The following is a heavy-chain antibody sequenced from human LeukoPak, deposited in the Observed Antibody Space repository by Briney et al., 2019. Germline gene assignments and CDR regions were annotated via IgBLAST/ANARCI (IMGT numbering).Heavy chain of an antibody. CDR1: GYTFIGYY. V-gene: IGHV1-2*02. D-gene: IGHD2-2*01. CDR3: ARDGGRYQLLHWFDP. Sequence: ASVKVSCKASGYTFIGYYIHWVRQAPGQGLEWMGWINPNSGGTNYAQKFQGRVTMARDTSISTAYMELSRLRSDDTAVYYCARDGGRYQLLHWFDPWGQGTLVTVSS. J-gene: IGHJ5*02. CDR2: INPNSGGT.